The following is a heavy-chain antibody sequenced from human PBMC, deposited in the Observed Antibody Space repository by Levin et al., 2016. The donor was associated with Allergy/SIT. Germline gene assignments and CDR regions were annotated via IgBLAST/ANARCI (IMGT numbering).Heavy chain of an antibody. CDR2: INHSGST. CDR1: GGSFSGYY. J-gene: IGHJ4*02. V-gene: IGHV4-34*01. CDR3: ARDYYGDYDY. Sequence: SQTLSLTCAVYGGSFSGYYWSWIRQPPGKGLEWIGEINHSGSTNYNPSLKSRVTISVDTSKNQFSLKLSSVTAADTAVYYCARDYYGDYDYWGQGTLVTVSS. D-gene: IGHD4-17*01.